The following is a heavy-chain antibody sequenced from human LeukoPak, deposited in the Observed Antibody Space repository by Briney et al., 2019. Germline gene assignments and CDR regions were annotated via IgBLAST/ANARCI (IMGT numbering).Heavy chain of an antibody. V-gene: IGHV3-23*01. D-gene: IGHD3-3*01. J-gene: IGHJ4*02. Sequence: PGGSLRFSCAASGFTFSSYAMSWVRQAPGKGLEWVSAISGSGGSTYYADSVKGRFTISRDNSKNTLYLQMNSLRAEDTAVYYCAKDGIFGVVKEMIDYWGQGTLSTVSS. CDR3: AKDGIFGVVKEMIDY. CDR2: ISGSGGST. CDR1: GFTFSSYA.